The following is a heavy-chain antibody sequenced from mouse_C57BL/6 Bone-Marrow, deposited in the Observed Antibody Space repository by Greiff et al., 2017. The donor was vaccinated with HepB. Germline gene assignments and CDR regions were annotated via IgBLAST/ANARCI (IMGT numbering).Heavy chain of an antibody. CDR1: GFTFSDYG. CDR3: ARELRYAMDY. J-gene: IGHJ4*01. D-gene: IGHD2-4*01. Sequence: EVQLVESGGGLVKPGGSLKLSCAASGFTFSDYGMHWVRQAPEKGLEWVAYISSGSSTIYYADTVKGRFTISSDNANNTLFLQMTSLRSEDTAMYYCARELRYAMDYWGQGTSVTVSS. V-gene: IGHV5-17*01. CDR2: ISSGSSTI.